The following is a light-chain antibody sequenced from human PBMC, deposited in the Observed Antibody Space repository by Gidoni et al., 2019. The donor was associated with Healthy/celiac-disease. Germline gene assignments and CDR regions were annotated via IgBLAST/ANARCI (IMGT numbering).Light chain of an antibody. V-gene: IGLV3-1*01. CDR3: QAWDSSTSNVV. CDR2: QDS. Sequence: SYELTQPPSVSVSPGQTASITCSGAKLGDKYACWYQQKPGQSPVLVIYQDSKRPSGLPERFSGSNSGNTATLTISGTQAMDEADYYGQAWDSSTSNVVFGGGTKLTVL. J-gene: IGLJ2*01. CDR1: KLGDKY.